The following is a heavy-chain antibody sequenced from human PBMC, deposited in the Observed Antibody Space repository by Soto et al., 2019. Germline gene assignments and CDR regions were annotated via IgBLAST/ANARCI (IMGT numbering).Heavy chain of an antibody. D-gene: IGHD1-26*01. CDR1: GYSFTSYW. CDR3: ARSYLKAYYYYYGMDV. V-gene: IGHV5-51*01. Sequence: PGESLKISCKGSGYSFTSYWIGWVRQMPGKGLEWMGIIYPGDSDTRYSPSFQGQVTISADKSISTAYLQWSSLKASDTAMYYCARSYLKAYYYYYGMDVWGQGTTVTVSS. J-gene: IGHJ6*02. CDR2: IYPGDSDT.